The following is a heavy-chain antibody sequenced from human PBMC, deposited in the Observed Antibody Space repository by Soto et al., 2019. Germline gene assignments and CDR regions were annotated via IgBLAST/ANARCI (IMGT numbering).Heavy chain of an antibody. CDR2: ISYDGSNK. CDR3: ARDIPTHIVVVTAILINDAFDI. CDR1: GFTFSSYA. D-gene: IGHD2-21*02. J-gene: IGHJ3*02. Sequence: QVQLVESGGGVVQPGRSLRLSCAASGFTFSSYAMHWVRQAPGKGLEWVAVISYDGSNKYYADSVKGRFTISRDNSKNTLYLQMNSLRAEDTAVYYCARDIPTHIVVVTAILINDAFDIWGQGTMVTVSS. V-gene: IGHV3-30-3*01.